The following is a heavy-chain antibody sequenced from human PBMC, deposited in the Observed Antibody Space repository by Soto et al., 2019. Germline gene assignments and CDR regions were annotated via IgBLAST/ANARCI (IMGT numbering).Heavy chain of an antibody. J-gene: IGHJ5*02. CDR2: ISDSGGRT. Sequence: GGSLRLSCAASGFPFSSFAMSWVRQAPGKGLEWVSDISDSGGRTYYADSVKGRFTISRDNSKNTLYLQMNSLGADDTAVYYCAKVYPYRSYNSGWFDPWGQGTLVTVSS. D-gene: IGHD3-10*01. CDR1: GFPFSSFA. V-gene: IGHV3-23*01. CDR3: AKVYPYRSYNSGWFDP.